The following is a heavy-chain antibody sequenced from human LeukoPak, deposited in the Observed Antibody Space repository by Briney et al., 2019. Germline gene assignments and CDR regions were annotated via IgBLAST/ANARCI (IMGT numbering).Heavy chain of an antibody. Sequence: PGGSLRLSCAASGFTVSSNYMSWVRQAPGKGLEWVSVIYSGGSTYYADSVKGRFTISRDNSKNTLYLQMNSLRAEGTAVYYCARVGTSYYGMDVWGQGTTVTVSS. D-gene: IGHD2-2*01. CDR2: IYSGGST. CDR3: ARVGTSYYGMDV. CDR1: GFTVSSNY. V-gene: IGHV3-66*01. J-gene: IGHJ6*02.